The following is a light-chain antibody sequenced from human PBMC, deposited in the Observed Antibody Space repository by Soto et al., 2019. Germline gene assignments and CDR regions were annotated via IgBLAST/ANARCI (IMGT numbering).Light chain of an antibody. CDR2: DAS. V-gene: IGKV3-11*01. CDR1: QSVSSY. Sequence: EIVLTQSPATLSLSPEERATLSCRASQSVSSYLAWYQQKPGQAPRLLIYDASNRATGIPARFSGSGSGTDFTLTISSLEPEDFAVYYCQQRSNWPLFGGGTKVDIK. J-gene: IGKJ4*01. CDR3: QQRSNWPL.